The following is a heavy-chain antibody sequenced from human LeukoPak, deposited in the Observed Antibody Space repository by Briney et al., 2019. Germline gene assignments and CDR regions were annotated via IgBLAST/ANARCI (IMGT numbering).Heavy chain of an antibody. CDR3: ARDGGTVTAPFDY. CDR1: GFTFSSYG. Sequence: GGSLRLSCAASGFTFSSYGMHWVRQAPGKGLEWVAVIWYDGSNKYYADSVKGRFTISRDNSKNTLYLQMNSLRAEDTAVCYCARDGGTVTAPFDYWGQGTLVTVSS. V-gene: IGHV3-33*01. D-gene: IGHD4-17*01. CDR2: IWYDGSNK. J-gene: IGHJ4*02.